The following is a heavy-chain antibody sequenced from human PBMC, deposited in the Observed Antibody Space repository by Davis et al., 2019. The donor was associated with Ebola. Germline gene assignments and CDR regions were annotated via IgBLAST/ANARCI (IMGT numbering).Heavy chain of an antibody. J-gene: IGHJ6*02. D-gene: IGHD6-6*01. Sequence: GGSLRLSCAASGFTFSSYWMSWVRQAPGKGLEWVANIKQDGSEKYYGDSVKGRFTISRDNAKNSLYLQMNSLRAEDTALYYCAKDSSSSVHYYYGMDVWGQGTTVTVSS. V-gene: IGHV3-7*03. CDR1: GFTFSSYW. CDR3: AKDSSSSVHYYYGMDV. CDR2: IKQDGSEK.